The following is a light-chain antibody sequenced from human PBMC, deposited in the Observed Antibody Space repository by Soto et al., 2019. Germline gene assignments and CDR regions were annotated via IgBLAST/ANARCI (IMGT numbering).Light chain of an antibody. CDR3: QTWTTGPDWV. Sequence: QSVLTQSPSASASLGASVKLTCTLSSGHSSYTIAWHQQQPDKGPRYLMNLDSDGSHYKGDGIPDRFSGSSSGAERYLTISRLQSEDEADYYCQTWTTGPDWVFGGGTKLTVL. J-gene: IGLJ3*02. CDR2: LDSDGSH. V-gene: IGLV4-69*01. CDR1: SGHSSYT.